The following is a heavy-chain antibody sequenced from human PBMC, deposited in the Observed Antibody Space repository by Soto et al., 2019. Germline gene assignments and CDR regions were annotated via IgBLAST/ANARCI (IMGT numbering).Heavy chain of an antibody. V-gene: IGHV3-23*01. CDR3: AKAGSCSYSNY. D-gene: IGHD2-2*01. CDR2: ISNSGDST. CDR1: GFTFNNYA. Sequence: EVQLLESGGGLVQPGGSLRLSCAASGFTFNNYAMSWVRQAPGKGLEWVSTISNSGDSTYYADSVKGRFTISRDNSKNTLYLQMNSLRAEDTDVYYCAKAGSCSYSNYWGQGTLVTVSS. J-gene: IGHJ4*02.